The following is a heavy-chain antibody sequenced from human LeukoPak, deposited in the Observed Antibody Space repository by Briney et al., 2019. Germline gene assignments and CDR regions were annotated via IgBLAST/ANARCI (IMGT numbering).Heavy chain of an antibody. D-gene: IGHD3-22*01. CDR3: ASSPAYYDSVYYYYGMDV. J-gene: IGHJ6*02. V-gene: IGHV4-59*01. CDR2: IYYSGST. CDR1: GGSISSYY. Sequence: LETLSLTCTVSGGSISSYYWSWIRQPPGKGLEWIGYIYYSGSTNYNPSLKSRVTISVDTSKNQFSLKLSSVTAADTAVYYCASSPAYYDSVYYYYGMDVWGQGTTVTVSS.